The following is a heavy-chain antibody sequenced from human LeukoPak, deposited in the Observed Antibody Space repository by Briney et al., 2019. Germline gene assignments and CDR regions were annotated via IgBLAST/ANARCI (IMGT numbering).Heavy chain of an antibody. J-gene: IGHJ5*02. V-gene: IGHV4-39*07. D-gene: IGHD3-3*01. CDR2: IYYSGNT. CDR3: ARVPAVHDFWSGPNWFDP. CDR1: GGSISTSAYY. Sequence: SETLSLTCIVSGGSISTSAYYWGWIRQPPGEGLQWIGSIYYSGNTYYNSSLKSRVTISVDTSKNQFSLKLSSVTAADTAVYYCARVPAVHDFWSGPNWFDPWGQGTLVTVSS.